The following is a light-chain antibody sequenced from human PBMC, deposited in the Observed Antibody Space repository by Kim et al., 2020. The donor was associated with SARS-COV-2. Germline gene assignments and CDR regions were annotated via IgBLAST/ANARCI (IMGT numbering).Light chain of an antibody. V-gene: IGLV2-11*01. Sequence: GQSVTIPCTGTSSEVGGYNYVSWYQQHPGKAPKVLIYDVSKRPSGVPDRFSGTKSGNTASLTISGLQGEDEADYYCCSYAGSYTEVFGGGTQLTVL. CDR2: DVS. J-gene: IGLJ2*01. CDR3: CSYAGSYTEV. CDR1: SSEVGGYNY.